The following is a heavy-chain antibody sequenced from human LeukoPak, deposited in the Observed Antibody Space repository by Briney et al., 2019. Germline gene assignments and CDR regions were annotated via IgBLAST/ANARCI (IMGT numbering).Heavy chain of an antibody. CDR1: GGTFSSYA. Sequence: SVKVSCKASGGTFSSYAISWVRQAPGQGLEWMGGIIPIFGTANYAQKFQGRVMITADESTSTAYMELSSLRSEDTAVYYCARHASEYGSGSHIDYWGQEPWSPSPQ. D-gene: IGHD3-10*01. J-gene: IGHJ4*01. V-gene: IGHV1-69*13. CDR3: ARHASEYGSGSHIDY. CDR2: IIPIFGTA.